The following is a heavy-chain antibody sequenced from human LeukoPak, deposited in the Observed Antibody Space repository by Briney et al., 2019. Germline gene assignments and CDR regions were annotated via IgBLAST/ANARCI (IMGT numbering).Heavy chain of an antibody. V-gene: IGHV3-21*01. CDR3: ARENGCSSTSCYTWGVYYYGMDV. Sequence: PGGSLRLSCAASGFTFSSYSMNWVRQAPGKGLEWVSSISSSSSHIYYADSVKGRFTISRDNAKNSLYLQMNSLRAEDTAVYYCARENGCSSTSCYTWGVYYYGMDVWGQGTTVTVSS. J-gene: IGHJ6*02. CDR1: GFTFSSYS. D-gene: IGHD2-2*02. CDR2: ISSSSSHI.